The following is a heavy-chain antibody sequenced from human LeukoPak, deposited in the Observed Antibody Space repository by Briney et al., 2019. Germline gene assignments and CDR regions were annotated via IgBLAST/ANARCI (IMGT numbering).Heavy chain of an antibody. CDR3: ARDAREVLLWLGEFFP. J-gene: IGHJ5*02. D-gene: IGHD3-10*01. Sequence: ASVKVSCKASGYTFTSYAMNWVRQAPGQGLEWMGWISGYNGKTNYAQKFHARVTMTTDTSTSTAYMELRSLRSDDTAVYYCARDAREVLLWLGEFFPWGQGTLVTVSS. V-gene: IGHV1-18*01. CDR1: GYTFTSYA. CDR2: ISGYNGKT.